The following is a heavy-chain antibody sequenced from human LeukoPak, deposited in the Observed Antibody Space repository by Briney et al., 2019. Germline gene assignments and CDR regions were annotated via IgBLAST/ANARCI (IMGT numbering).Heavy chain of an antibody. V-gene: IGHV1-18*01. CDR3: ARDQPLRGSTASDY. CDR2: ISAYNGNT. CDR1: GYTFTSYG. J-gene: IGHJ4*02. D-gene: IGHD2-15*01. Sequence: ASVKVSCKASGYTFTSYGISWVRQAPGQGLEWMGWISAYNGNTNYAQKLQGRVTMTTDTSTSTAYMELRSLRSDDTAVYYCARDQPLRGSTASDYWGQGTLVTVSS.